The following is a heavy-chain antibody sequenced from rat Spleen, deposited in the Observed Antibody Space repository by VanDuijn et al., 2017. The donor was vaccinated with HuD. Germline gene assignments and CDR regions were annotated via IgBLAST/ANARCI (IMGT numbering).Heavy chain of an antibody. CDR3: AKRGWYYFDY. CDR2: ITSAGGNT. J-gene: IGHJ2*01. V-gene: IGHV5-25*01. Sequence: EVQLVESGGGLVQTGRSMKLSCAASGFTFSNYGMAWVRQAPKKGLEWVASITSAGGNTFYPDSVKGRFTISRDNAKSTLYLHMDSLRSEDTATYYCAKRGWYYFDYWGQGVMVTVSS. CDR1: GFTFSNYG.